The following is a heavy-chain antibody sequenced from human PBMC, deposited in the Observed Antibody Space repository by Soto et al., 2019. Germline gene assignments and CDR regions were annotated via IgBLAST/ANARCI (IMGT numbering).Heavy chain of an antibody. Sequence: QVQLQESGPGLVKPSETLALTCTVSGASIRNYCWRWLRHPPRKGLEWIGCTYDSERTNYNASVNSRVTMLIDTSNNPFSLRLTSVTDGDTAVYFLARRGGWSAPDHWGQGTLVTVSS. CDR2: TYDSERT. J-gene: IGHJ4*02. D-gene: IGHD6-19*01. V-gene: IGHV4-59*01. CDR1: GASIRNYC. CDR3: ARRGGWSAPDH.